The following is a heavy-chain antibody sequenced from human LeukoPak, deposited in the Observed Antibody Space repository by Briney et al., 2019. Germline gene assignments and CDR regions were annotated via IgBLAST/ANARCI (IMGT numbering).Heavy chain of an antibody. D-gene: IGHD7-27*01. Sequence: GASVKVSCKASGGTFSSYAIRWVRQAPGQGLEWMGGIIPIFGTANYAQKFQGRVTITADKSTSTAYMELSSLRSEDMAVYYCARERSLVWGMDYWGQGTLVTVSS. CDR1: GGTFSSYA. CDR3: ARERSLVWGMDY. J-gene: IGHJ4*02. V-gene: IGHV1-69*06. CDR2: IIPIFGTA.